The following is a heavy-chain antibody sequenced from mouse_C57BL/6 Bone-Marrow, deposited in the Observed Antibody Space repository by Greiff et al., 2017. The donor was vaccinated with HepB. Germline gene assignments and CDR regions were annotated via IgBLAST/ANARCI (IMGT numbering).Heavy chain of an antibody. V-gene: IGHV1-81*01. Sequence: VHLVESGAELARPGASVKLSCKASGYTFTSYGISWVKQRTGQGLEWIGEIYPRSGNTYYNEKFKGKATLTADKSSSTAYMELRSLTSEDSAVYFCARTPITTVVAVDYWGQGTTLTVSS. CDR1: GYTFTSYG. D-gene: IGHD1-1*01. CDR3: ARTPITTVVAVDY. J-gene: IGHJ2*01. CDR2: IYPRSGNT.